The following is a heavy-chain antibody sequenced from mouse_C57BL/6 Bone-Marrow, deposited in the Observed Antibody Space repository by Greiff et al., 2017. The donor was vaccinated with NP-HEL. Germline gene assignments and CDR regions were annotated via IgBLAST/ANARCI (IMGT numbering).Heavy chain of an antibody. CDR1: GFNIKDDY. CDR2: IDPENGDT. D-gene: IGHD2-1*01. V-gene: IGHV14-4*01. Sequence: EVHLVESGAELVRPGASVKLSCTASGFNIKDDYMHWVKQRPEQGLEWIGWIDPENGDTEYASKFQGKATITADTSSNTAYLQLSSLTSEDTAVYYCTSTMVTPWYFDVWGTGTTVTVSS. J-gene: IGHJ1*03. CDR3: TSTMVTPWYFDV.